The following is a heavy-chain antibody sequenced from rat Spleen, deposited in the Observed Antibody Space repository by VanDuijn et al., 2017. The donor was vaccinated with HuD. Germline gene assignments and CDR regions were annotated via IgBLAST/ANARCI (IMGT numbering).Heavy chain of an antibody. D-gene: IGHD1-9*01. CDR1: GFTFSDYY. J-gene: IGHJ2*01. CDR3: VRHGYTRYYFDY. CDR2: ISYGDSSGHSST. Sequence: EVQLVESDGGSVQPGGSLKLSCVASGFTFSDYYMAWVRQAPTKGLEWVATISYGDSSGHSSTYYRDSVRGRFTISRDDAKSTLSLQMDSLRSEDTATYYCVRHGYTRYYFDYWGQGVMVTVSS. V-gene: IGHV5-29*01.